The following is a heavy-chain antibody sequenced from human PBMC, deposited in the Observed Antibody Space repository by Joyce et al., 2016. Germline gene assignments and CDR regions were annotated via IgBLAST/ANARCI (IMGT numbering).Heavy chain of an antibody. CDR2: IKSKNDGGTL. J-gene: IGHJ4*02. V-gene: IGHV3-15*01. CDR3: TTDPRY. CDR1: GLTFRTTW. Sequence: VQLVESGGGLVQPGESLRLSCGVAGLTFRTTWMSWVRPAPGKGLEWIGRIKSKNDGGTLDYIETVKGRFTLSRDDSTNTVYLQMDSLKIEDTAMYYCTTDPRYWGRGTLVTVSS.